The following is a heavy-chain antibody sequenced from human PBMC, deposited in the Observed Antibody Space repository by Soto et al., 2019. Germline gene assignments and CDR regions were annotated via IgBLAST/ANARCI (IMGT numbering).Heavy chain of an antibody. CDR3: ARLSSTWYPY. J-gene: IGHJ4*02. CDR1: GFSLTTSGVG. D-gene: IGHD6-13*01. V-gene: IGHV2-5*02. CDR2: IYWDDDN. Sequence: QITLKESGPTLVKPTQTLTLTCTFSGFSLTTSGVGVSWIRQPPGKALEWLALIYWDDDNLHSPSLKSRLTITKDTSKNQVVLTMTNMDPVDTATYYCARLSSTWYPYWGQGTLVTVSS.